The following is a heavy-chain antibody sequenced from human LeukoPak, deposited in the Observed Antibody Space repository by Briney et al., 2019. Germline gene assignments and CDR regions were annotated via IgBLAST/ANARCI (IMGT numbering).Heavy chain of an antibody. J-gene: IGHJ5*02. Sequence: SETLSLTCAVYGGSFSGYYWSWIRQPPGKGLEWIGEINHSGSTNYYPSLKSRVTISVDTSKNQFSLKLSSVTAADTAVYYCARGPYYYGSGSYYRYWFDPWGQGTLVTVSS. CDR3: ARGPYYYGSGSYYRYWFDP. CDR2: INHSGST. D-gene: IGHD3-10*01. V-gene: IGHV4-34*01. CDR1: GGSFSGYY.